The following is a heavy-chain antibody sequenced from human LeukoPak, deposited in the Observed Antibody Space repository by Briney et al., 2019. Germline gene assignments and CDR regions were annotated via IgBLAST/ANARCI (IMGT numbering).Heavy chain of an antibody. Sequence: PGGSLRLSCAASGFTFTKYALNWVRQAPGKGLEWVSTINVNGDTTYYADSVRGRFIVSRDNSKNTLYLEMNSLRVEDTAIYYCVASFDYWGQGNLVTVSS. CDR1: GFTFTKYA. CDR3: VASFDY. V-gene: IGHV3-23*01. CDR2: INVNGDTT. J-gene: IGHJ4*02.